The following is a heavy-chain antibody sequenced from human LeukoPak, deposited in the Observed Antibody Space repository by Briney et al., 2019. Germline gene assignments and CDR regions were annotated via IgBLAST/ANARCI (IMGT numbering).Heavy chain of an antibody. CDR2: ISSSGSTI. J-gene: IGHJ4*02. CDR3: ARDPNGSGYYRPYYFDY. CDR1: GFTFSDYY. D-gene: IGHD3-22*01. V-gene: IGHV3-11*01. Sequence: PGGSLRLSCAASGFTFSDYYMSWIRQAPGKGLEWVSFISSSGSTIFYSDSVKGRFTISRDNAKNSRYLRMNSLRAEDTAVYYCARDPNGSGYYRPYYFDYWGQGTLVAVSS.